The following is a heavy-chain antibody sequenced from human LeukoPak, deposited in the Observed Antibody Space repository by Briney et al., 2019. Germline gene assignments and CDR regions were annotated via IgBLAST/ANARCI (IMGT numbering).Heavy chain of an antibody. J-gene: IGHJ4*02. Sequence: SETLSLTCPVSGGSISSGSYYWSWIRQPAGKGLEWIGRIYTSGSTNYNPSLKSRVTISVDTSKNQFSLKLSSVTAADTAVYYCASAGSSGWFFDYWGRGTLVTVSS. D-gene: IGHD6-19*01. V-gene: IGHV4-61*02. CDR2: IYTSGST. CDR3: ASAGSSGWFFDY. CDR1: GGSISSGSYY.